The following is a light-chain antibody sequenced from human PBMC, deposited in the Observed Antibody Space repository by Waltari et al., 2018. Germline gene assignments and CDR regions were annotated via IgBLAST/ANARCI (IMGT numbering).Light chain of an antibody. Sequence: TCRASQSVKNNLAWYQQKPGKAPKVVIHKSSRLESGVPSRFSGSGYGTEFTLTISSLHPDDVATYYCQEYDTLPVTFGGGTKVEIK. V-gene: IGKV1-5*03. CDR3: QEYDTLPVT. CDR2: KSS. CDR1: QSVKNN. J-gene: IGKJ4*01.